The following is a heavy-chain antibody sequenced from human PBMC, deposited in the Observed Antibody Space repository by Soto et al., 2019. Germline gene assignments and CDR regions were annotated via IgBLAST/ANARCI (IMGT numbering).Heavy chain of an antibody. Sequence: SETLSLTCTVSGGSISSSRYYWGWIRQPPGKGLEWVGSVYYMGATYYNPSLRSRVTISVDMAKNQFSLNLNSVTAADTAVYYCARHLLGFFPNAMDVWGQRTSVTVSS. CDR2: VYYMGAT. J-gene: IGHJ6*02. CDR3: ARHLLGFFPNAMDV. D-gene: IGHD3-3*01. V-gene: IGHV4-39*01. CDR1: GGSISSSRYY.